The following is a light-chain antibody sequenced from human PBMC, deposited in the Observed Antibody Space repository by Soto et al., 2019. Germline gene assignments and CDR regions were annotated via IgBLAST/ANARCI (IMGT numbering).Light chain of an antibody. V-gene: IGKV2-28*01. CDR3: MQRNNWPSTT. CDR1: QSLLHSNGYNY. CDR2: LGS. Sequence: DIVMTQSPLSLPVTPGEPASISCRSSQSLLHSNGYNYLDWYLQKPGQSPQLLIYLGSNRASGVPDRFSGSGSGTDFTLKISRVEAEDVGVYYCMQRNNWPSTTFGPGTKVDIK. J-gene: IGKJ3*01.